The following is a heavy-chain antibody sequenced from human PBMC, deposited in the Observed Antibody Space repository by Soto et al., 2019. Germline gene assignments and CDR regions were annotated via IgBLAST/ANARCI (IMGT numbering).Heavy chain of an antibody. V-gene: IGHV4-4*02. J-gene: IGHJ6*02. CDR2: IYHSGST. D-gene: IGHD3-10*01. CDR1: GGSISSSNW. CDR3: ARDQVFRSGSYMRDYYYGMDV. Sequence: SETLSLTCAVSGGSISSSNWWSWVRQPPGKGLEWIGEIYHSGSTNYNPSLKSRVTISVDKSKNQFSLKLSSVTAADTAVYYCARDQVFRSGSYMRDYYYGMDVWGQGTTVTVSS.